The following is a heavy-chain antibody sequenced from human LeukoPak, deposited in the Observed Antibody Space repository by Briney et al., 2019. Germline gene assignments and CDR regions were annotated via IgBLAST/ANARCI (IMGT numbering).Heavy chain of an antibody. CDR2: LYIGSNT. CDR3: MTAAGYNFGQY. D-gene: IGHD5-18*01. J-gene: IGHJ4*02. Sequence: GGSLRLSCAASGLTVNNNYMNWVRQAPGKGLEWVSALYIGSNTYYADSVRGRFTISRDNSKNTLYLQMNSLRAEDTAIYYCMTAAGYNFGQYWGQGTPVTVSS. CDR1: GLTVNNNY. V-gene: IGHV3-53*01.